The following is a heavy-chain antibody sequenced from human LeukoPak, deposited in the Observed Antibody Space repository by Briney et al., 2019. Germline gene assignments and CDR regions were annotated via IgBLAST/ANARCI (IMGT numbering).Heavy chain of an antibody. CDR1: GYTFTSYG. Sequence: ASVKVSCKASGYTFTSYGISWVRQAPGQGLEWMGIINPSGGSTSYAQKFQGRVTMTRDTSTSTVYMELSSLRSEDTAVYYCARAYSSSCYDYWGQGTLVTVSS. CDR2: INPSGGST. J-gene: IGHJ4*02. D-gene: IGHD6-13*01. CDR3: ARAYSSSCYDY. V-gene: IGHV1-46*03.